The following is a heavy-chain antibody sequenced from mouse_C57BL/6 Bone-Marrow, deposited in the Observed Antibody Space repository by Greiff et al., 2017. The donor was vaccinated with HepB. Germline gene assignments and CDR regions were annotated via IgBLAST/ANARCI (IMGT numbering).Heavy chain of an antibody. CDR3: ARRIYYDYDWFAY. D-gene: IGHD2-4*01. CDR1: GYTFTSYG. Sequence: VQGVESGAELARPGASVKLSCKASGYTFTSYGISWVKQRTGQGLEWIGEIYPRSGNIYYNEKFKGKATLTADKSSSTAYMELRSLTSEDSAVYFCARRIYYDYDWFAYWGQGTLVTVSA. V-gene: IGHV1-81*01. J-gene: IGHJ3*01. CDR2: IYPRSGNI.